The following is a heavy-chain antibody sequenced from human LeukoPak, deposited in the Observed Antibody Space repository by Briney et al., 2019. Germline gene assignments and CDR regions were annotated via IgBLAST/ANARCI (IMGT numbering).Heavy chain of an antibody. D-gene: IGHD3-22*01. CDR2: ISTSAGTI. V-gene: IGHV3-11*01. Sequence: GGSLRLSCAASGFTFSDYYMTWIRQAPGKGLEWSSDISTSAGTIYYADSVRGRFTISRDNAKNSLYLQMNSLRAEDTAVYYCARDAIDSSGFDFDYWGQGTLVTVSS. CDR3: ARDAIDSSGFDFDY. J-gene: IGHJ4*02. CDR1: GFTFSDYY.